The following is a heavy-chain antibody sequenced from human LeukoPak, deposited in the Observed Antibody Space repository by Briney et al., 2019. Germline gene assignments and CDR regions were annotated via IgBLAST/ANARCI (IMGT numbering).Heavy chain of an antibody. CDR2: ISASGGSP. CDR1: DFTFSSYA. D-gene: IGHD4-23*01. V-gene: IGHV3-23*01. Sequence: PGGSLRLSCAASDFTFSSYAMSWVRQAPGKGLEWVSSISASGGSPYHADSVKGRFSISRDNSKNTVYLQMNGLRVEDTAVYYCARLVTGTTVINSGWFDPWGRGTLVTVSS. J-gene: IGHJ5*02. CDR3: ARLVTGTTVINSGWFDP.